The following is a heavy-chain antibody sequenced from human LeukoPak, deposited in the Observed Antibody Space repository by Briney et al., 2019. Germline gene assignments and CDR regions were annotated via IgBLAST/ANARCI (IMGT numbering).Heavy chain of an antibody. CDR3: ARDDRGRGYNFDY. CDR1: GFTFSSYW. CDR2: INSDGSST. J-gene: IGHJ4*02. D-gene: IGHD5-12*01. Sequence: QAGGSLRLSCAASGFTFSSYWMHWVRQAPGKGLVWVSLINSDGSSTSYTDSVKGRFTISRDNAKNTLSLQMNSLRAEGTAVYYCARDDRGRGYNFDYWGQGTLVTVSS. V-gene: IGHV3-74*01.